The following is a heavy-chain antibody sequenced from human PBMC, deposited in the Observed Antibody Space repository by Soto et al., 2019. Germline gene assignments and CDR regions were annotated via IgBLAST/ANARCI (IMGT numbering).Heavy chain of an antibody. CDR1: GFTFSSYA. V-gene: IGHV3-23*01. Sequence: GGSLRLSCAASGFTFSSYAMSWVRQAPGKGLEWVSAISGSGGSTYYADSVKGRFTISRDNSKNTLYLQMNSLRAEDTAVYYCAKDWGGYYDFWSGYYTWSGYFDYWGQGTLVTVSS. D-gene: IGHD3-3*01. J-gene: IGHJ4*02. CDR3: AKDWGGYYDFWSGYYTWSGYFDY. CDR2: ISGSGGST.